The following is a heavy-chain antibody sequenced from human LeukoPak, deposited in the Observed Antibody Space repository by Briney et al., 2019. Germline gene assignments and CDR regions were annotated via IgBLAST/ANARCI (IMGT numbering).Heavy chain of an antibody. J-gene: IGHJ3*02. CDR1: GGSISSYY. D-gene: IGHD3-22*01. CDR2: IYYSGST. Sequence: SETLSLTCIVSGGSISSYYWSWIRQPPGKGLEWIGYIYYSGSTNYNPSLKSRVTISVDTSKNQFSLKLSSVTAADTAVYYCARDPRYYYDSSGSFFDIWGQGTMVTVSS. CDR3: ARDPRYYYDSSGSFFDI. V-gene: IGHV4-59*01.